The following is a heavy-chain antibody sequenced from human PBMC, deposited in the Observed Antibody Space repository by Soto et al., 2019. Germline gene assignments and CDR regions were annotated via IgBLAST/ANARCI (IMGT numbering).Heavy chain of an antibody. J-gene: IGHJ6*02. Sequence: WGSLRLSCAASGFTFSSYAMHWVRQAPGKGLEWVAVISYDGSNKYYADSVKGRFTISRDNSKNTLYLQMNSLRAEDTAVYYCARDGDSSGWYWYYGMDVWGQGTTVTVSS. CDR3: ARDGDSSGWYWYYGMDV. CDR2: ISYDGSNK. V-gene: IGHV3-30-3*01. CDR1: GFTFSSYA. D-gene: IGHD6-19*01.